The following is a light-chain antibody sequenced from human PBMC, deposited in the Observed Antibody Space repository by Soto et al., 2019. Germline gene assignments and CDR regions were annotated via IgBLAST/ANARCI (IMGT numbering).Light chain of an antibody. J-gene: IGLJ2*01. CDR2: DVS. CDR3: SSYTDTNPLV. Sequence: QSALTQPASVSGSPGQSITISCTGTSSDVGGYNYVSWYQLNPGKTPKLMVFDVSDRPSGVSSRFSGSKSGNTASLTISGLQAEDEAYYFCSSYTDTNPLVFGGGTKLTVL. CDR1: SSDVGGYNY. V-gene: IGLV2-14*01.